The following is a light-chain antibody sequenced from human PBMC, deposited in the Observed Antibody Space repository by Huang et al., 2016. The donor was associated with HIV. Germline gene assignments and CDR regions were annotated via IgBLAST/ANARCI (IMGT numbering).Light chain of an antibody. J-gene: IGKJ2*01. CDR1: QSISSW. V-gene: IGKV1-5*03. Sequence: DIQMTQSPSTLSASVGDRVTITCRASQSISSWLAWYQQKPGKAPNLLIYKASSLESGVQSRFRGSGSGTEFTLTISSLQPDDFATYYCQQYNSYSQYTFGQGTKLEIK. CDR2: KAS. CDR3: QQYNSYSQYT.